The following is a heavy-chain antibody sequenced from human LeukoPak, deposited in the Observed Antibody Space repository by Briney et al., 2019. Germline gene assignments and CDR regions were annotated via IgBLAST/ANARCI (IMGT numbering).Heavy chain of an antibody. CDR3: ARTNSDGSGTYYKSHYCGMDV. V-gene: IGHV4-34*01. Sequence: PSETLSLTCAVYAGSFSGYYWSWIRQPPGKGLEWIGEINYSGTTNYNPSLKSRVAISVDTSKNQFSLKLTSVTAADTAVYYCARTNSDGSGTYYKSHYCGMDVGGKGTTVTVSS. CDR1: AGSFSGYY. CDR2: INYSGTT. J-gene: IGHJ6*04. D-gene: IGHD3-10*01.